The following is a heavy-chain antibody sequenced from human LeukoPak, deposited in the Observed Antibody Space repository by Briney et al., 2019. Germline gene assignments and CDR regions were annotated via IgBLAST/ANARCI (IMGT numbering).Heavy chain of an antibody. CDR3: TTWIVVVIGFFDY. Sequence: GGSLRLSCAASGFTFSNAWMNWVRQAPGKGLEWVGRIKSKTDGGTTDYAAPVKGRFTISRDDSKNTLYLQMNSLKTEDTAVYYCTTWIVVVIGFFDYWGQGTLVTVSP. D-gene: IGHD3-22*01. CDR1: GFTFSNAW. V-gene: IGHV3-15*07. J-gene: IGHJ4*02. CDR2: IKSKTDGGTT.